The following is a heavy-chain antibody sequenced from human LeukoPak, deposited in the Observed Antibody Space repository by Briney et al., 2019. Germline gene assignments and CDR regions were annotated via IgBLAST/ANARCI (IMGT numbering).Heavy chain of an antibody. CDR1: GGSISSYY. CDR2: IYYSGST. D-gene: IGHD6-6*01. Sequence: SETLSLTCTVSGGSISSYYWSWIRQPPGKGLELIGYIYYSGSTNYNPSLKSRVTISVDTSKNQFSLKLSSVTAADTAVYYCARLKPIAAHIDYWGQGTLVTVSS. CDR3: ARLKPIAAHIDY. J-gene: IGHJ4*02. V-gene: IGHV4-59*08.